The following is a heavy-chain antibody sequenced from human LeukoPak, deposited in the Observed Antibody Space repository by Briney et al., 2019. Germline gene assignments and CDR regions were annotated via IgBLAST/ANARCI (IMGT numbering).Heavy chain of an antibody. CDR1: GFTFSSYA. CDR3: AKSVPYWYFDL. V-gene: IGHV3-23*01. J-gene: IGHJ2*01. Sequence: GGSLRLSCAASGFTFSSYAMTWVRQAPGKGLEWVSSLSGGGDNTYYADSVKGRFTISRDNSKNTVSLQVNSLRAEDTAIYYCAKSVPYWYFDLWGRGTLVTVSS. CDR2: LSGGGDNT.